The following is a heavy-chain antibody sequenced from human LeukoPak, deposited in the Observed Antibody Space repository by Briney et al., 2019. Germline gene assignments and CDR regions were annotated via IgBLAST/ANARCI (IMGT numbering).Heavy chain of an antibody. D-gene: IGHD5/OR15-5a*01. CDR2: INPSGGIT. J-gene: IGHJ6*04. CDR1: GYTFITYY. CDR3: ARALRSYYYAMDV. Sequence: ASVKVSCKASGYTFITYYMHWVRQAPGQGLEWMGVINPSGGITGYAQRFQGRVTLASDTSTSTVYMELSSLRSEDTAVYYCARALRSYYYAMDVWGKGTTVLISS. V-gene: IGHV1-46*01.